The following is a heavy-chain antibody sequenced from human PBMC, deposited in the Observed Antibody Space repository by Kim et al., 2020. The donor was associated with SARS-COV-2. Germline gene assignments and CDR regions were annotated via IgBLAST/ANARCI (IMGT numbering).Heavy chain of an antibody. V-gene: IGHV3-11*01. D-gene: IGHD5-12*01. J-gene: IGHJ6*01. Sequence: GGSLRLSCAASGFTFSDSYMGWVRQVPGKGLEWISYIISSAATIHYADSVRGRFTISGDNAKRSVYLQLNSLRVEDTAVYYCVRGTSWIVDRPYYHVLDV. CDR3: VRGTSWIVDRPYYHVLDV. CDR2: IISSAATI. CDR1: GFTFSDSY.